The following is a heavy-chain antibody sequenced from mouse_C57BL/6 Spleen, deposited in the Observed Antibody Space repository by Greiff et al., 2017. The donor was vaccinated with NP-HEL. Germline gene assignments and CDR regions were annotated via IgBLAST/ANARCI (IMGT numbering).Heavy chain of an antibody. V-gene: IGHV10-1*01. CDR2: IRSKSNNYAT. CDR1: GFSFNTYA. Sequence: EVMLVESGGGLVQPKGSLKLSCAASGFSFNTYAMNWVRQAPGKGLEWVARIRSKSNNYATYYADSVKDRFTISRDDSESMLYLQMNNVKTEDTAMYYCVRGTTARAMDYWGQGTSVTVSS. D-gene: IGHD1-2*01. CDR3: VRGTTARAMDY. J-gene: IGHJ4*01.